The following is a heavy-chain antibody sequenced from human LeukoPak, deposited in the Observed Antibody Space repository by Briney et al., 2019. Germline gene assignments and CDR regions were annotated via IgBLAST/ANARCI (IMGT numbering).Heavy chain of an antibody. CDR3: ARDQGTTGNDY. CDR2: IYYTGST. V-gene: IGHV4-59*12. J-gene: IGHJ4*02. Sequence: SETLSLTCTISGGSISSYFWSWIRQPPGKGLEWIGYIYYTGSTNYNPSLKSRVIISVDTSKNQFSLKLSSVTAADTAVYYCARDQGTTGNDYWGQGTLVSVSS. D-gene: IGHD4-17*01. CDR1: GGSISSYF.